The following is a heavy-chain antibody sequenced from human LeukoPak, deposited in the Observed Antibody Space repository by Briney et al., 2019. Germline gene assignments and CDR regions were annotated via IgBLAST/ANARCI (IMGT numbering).Heavy chain of an antibody. CDR2: IYPDDSDA. CDR1: GYNFTNYW. V-gene: IGHV5-51*01. Sequence: GESLKISCRGSGYNFTNYWIVWVRQMPGKRLEWMGIIYPDDSDARYIPSFQGQVTISVDKSISTAYLQWSSLKASDTAMYYCARRGEVTGITYWFDPWGQGTLVTVSS. CDR3: ARRGEVTGITYWFDP. J-gene: IGHJ5*02. D-gene: IGHD1-20*01.